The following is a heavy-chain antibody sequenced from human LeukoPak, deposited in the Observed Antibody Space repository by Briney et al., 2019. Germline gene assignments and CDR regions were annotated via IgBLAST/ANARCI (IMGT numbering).Heavy chain of an antibody. J-gene: IGHJ4*02. V-gene: IGHV3-48*02. D-gene: IGHD2-8*01. CDR1: GFTFSTFS. CDR3: ARDYRYAFDY. CDR2: IGIDSITM. Sequence: GGSLRLSCAASGFTFSTFSMNWVRQAPGKGLEWISYIGIDSITMHLADSVKGRFTISRDNAKNSLYLQMNSLRDEDTSVYYWARDYRYAFDYWGQGTLVTVSS.